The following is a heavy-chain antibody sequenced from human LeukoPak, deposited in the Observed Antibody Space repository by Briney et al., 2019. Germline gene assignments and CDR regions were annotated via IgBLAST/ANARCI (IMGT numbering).Heavy chain of an antibody. D-gene: IGHD3-22*01. CDR2: FDPEDGET. J-gene: IGHJ4*02. CDR1: GYTLTELS. V-gene: IGHV1-24*01. Sequence: ASVKVSCKVSGYTLTELSMHWVRQAPGKGLEWMGGFDPEDGETIYAQKFQGRVTMTEDTSTDTAYMELSSLRSEDTAVYYCATVKSPAYYYDSSGCYAQRALFDYWGQGTLVTVSS. CDR3: ATVKSPAYYYDSSGCYAQRALFDY.